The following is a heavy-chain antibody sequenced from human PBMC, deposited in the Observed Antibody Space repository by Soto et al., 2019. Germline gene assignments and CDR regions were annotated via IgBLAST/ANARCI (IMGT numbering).Heavy chain of an antibody. CDR2: INAGNGNT. Sequence: ASVKVSCKASGYTFTSYAMHWVRQAPGQRLEWMGWINAGNGNTKYSQKFQGRVTITRDTSASTAYMELSSLRSEDTAVYYCARDRIGYCSGGSCYPNWYFDLSGPGTLVTVSS. V-gene: IGHV1-3*01. D-gene: IGHD2-15*01. J-gene: IGHJ2*01. CDR1: GYTFTSYA. CDR3: ARDRIGYCSGGSCYPNWYFDL.